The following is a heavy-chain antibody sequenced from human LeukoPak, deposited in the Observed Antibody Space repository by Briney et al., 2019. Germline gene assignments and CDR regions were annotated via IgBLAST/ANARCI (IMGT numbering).Heavy chain of an antibody. CDR2: ISGSGGST. V-gene: IGHV3-23*01. J-gene: IGHJ4*02. CDR1: GFTFSSCA. D-gene: IGHD5-12*01. Sequence: GGSLRLSCAASGFTFSSCAMSWVRQAPGTGLEWVSTISGSGGSTNYADSVKGRFTISRDNSKNTLYLQMNSLRAEDTAVYYCARSVDIDYWGQGTLVTVSS. CDR3: ARSVDIDY.